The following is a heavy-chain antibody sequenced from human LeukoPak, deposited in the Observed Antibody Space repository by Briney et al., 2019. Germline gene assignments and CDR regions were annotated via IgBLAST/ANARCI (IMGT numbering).Heavy chain of an antibody. CDR3: AKGEQGVDY. CDR2: INFRGGTT. Sequence: PGGSLRLSCAASGFTFSTYAMNWVRQAPGKGLEWVSSINFRGGTTYYADSVKGRFTISRDNSKNTLYLQMNSLRAEDAAVYYCAKGEQGVDYWGQGTLVTVSS. V-gene: IGHV3-23*01. CDR1: GFTFSTYA. J-gene: IGHJ4*02. D-gene: IGHD1/OR15-1a*01.